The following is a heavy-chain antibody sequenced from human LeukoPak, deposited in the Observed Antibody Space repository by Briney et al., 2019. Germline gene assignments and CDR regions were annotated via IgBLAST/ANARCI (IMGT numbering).Heavy chain of an antibody. CDR2: INHSGST. CDR3: ASYTMVRGVGSWLDP. CDR1: GGSFSGYY. Sequence: SETLSLTCAVYGGSFSGYYWSWIRQPAGKGLEWIGEINHSGSTNYNPSIKRRAIISVDTSKNQFSLKLSSVTAADTAVYYCASYTMVRGVGSWLDPWGQGTLVTVSS. D-gene: IGHD3-10*01. V-gene: IGHV4-34*01. J-gene: IGHJ5*02.